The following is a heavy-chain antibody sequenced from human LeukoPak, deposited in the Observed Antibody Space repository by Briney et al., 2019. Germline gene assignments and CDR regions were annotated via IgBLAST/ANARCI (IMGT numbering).Heavy chain of an antibody. CDR2: IYYSGST. D-gene: IGHD2-8*01. V-gene: IGHV4-39*07. Sequence: PSGTLSLTCTVSGGSISSANSYWGWIRQPPGKGLGWIGTIYYSGSTYYNPSLRSRLSMSVDTSKNQFSLKLSSLTAADTAVYYCATEKLSRSLYFVFNLWGHGTMVTVSP. CDR1: GGSISSANSY. CDR3: ATEKLSRSLYFVFNL. J-gene: IGHJ3*01.